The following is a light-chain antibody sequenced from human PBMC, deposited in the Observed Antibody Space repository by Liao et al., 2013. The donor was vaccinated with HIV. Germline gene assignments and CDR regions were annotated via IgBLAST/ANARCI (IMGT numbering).Light chain of an antibody. V-gene: IGLV3-1*01. CDR3: QAWDSSTAV. CDR2: QDN. CDR1: YLGDKY. Sequence: SSELTQSPSVSVSPGQTASITCSGDYLGDKYASWYQHKPGQAPMLVIYQDNKRPSGIPERFSGSNSGNTATLTISGTQAMDESDYYCQAWDSSTAVFGGGTKLTVL. J-gene: IGLJ2*01.